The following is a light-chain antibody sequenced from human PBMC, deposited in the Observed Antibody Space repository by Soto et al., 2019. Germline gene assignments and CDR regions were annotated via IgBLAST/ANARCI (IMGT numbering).Light chain of an antibody. CDR1: QSINAR. V-gene: IGKV1-5*01. J-gene: IGKJ1*01. CDR2: DAS. Sequence: DIQMTQSPFTLSASVGDRVTITCRASQSINARLAWHQQKPGKVPKVLIYDASNLKGGVPSRFSGSGSGTEFTLTISSLQPDDFATYYCQQYYTYPWTFCQGTEVEIK. CDR3: QQYYTYPWT.